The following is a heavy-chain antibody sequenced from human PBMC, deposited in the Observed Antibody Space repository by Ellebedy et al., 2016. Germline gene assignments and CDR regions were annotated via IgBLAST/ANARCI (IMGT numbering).Heavy chain of an antibody. CDR3: ARALGYSYYYYYGMDV. J-gene: IGHJ6*02. Sequence: SETLSLTCAVYGGSFSGYYWSWIRQPPGKGLEWIGEINHSGSTNYNPSLKSRVTISVDTSKNQFSLKLSSVTAADTAVYYCARALGYSYYYYYGMDVWGQGTTVTVSS. CDR2: INHSGST. D-gene: IGHD5-18*01. CDR1: GGSFSGYY. V-gene: IGHV4-34*01.